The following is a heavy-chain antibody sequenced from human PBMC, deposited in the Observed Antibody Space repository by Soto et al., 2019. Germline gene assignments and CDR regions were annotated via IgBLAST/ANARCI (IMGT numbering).Heavy chain of an antibody. CDR1: GFTFSSYG. D-gene: IGHD2-15*01. CDR3: ARDGLVAATRDLVESYYYYGMDV. V-gene: IGHV3-33*01. Sequence: GGSLRLSCAASGFTFSSYGMHWVRQAPGKGLEWVAVIWYDGSNKYYADSVKGRFTISRDNSKNTLYLQMNSLRAEDTAVYYCARDGLVAATRDLVESYYYYGMDVWGQGTTVTVSS. CDR2: IWYDGSNK. J-gene: IGHJ6*02.